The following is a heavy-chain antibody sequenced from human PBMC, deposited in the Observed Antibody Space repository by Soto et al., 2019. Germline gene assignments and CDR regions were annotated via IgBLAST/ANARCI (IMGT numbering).Heavy chain of an antibody. CDR3: ERDKMVYTFGSGTFDY. CDR1: GYTFSSFG. Sequence: GPSLKVSCKVSGYTFSSFGISLVRQPPGQGLQWMGWISGYNGDTDIKQNMQGRLTMTSETATSTFYMDLSSLRSDDTDVYYCERDKMVYTFGSGTFDYWR. CDR2: ISGYNGDT. V-gene: IGHV1-18*04. J-gene: IGHJ4*01. D-gene: IGHD3-10*01.